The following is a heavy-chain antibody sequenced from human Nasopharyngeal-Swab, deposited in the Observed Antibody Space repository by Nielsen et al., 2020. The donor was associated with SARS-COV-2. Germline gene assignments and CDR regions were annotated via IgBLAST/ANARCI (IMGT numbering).Heavy chain of an antibody. D-gene: IGHD3-16*01. CDR1: GGSISSDYYS. V-gene: IGHV4-39*01. J-gene: IGHJ4*02. Sequence: SETLSLTCTVSGGSISSDYYSWGWIRQPPGKGLEWIGQIYSTGTSQYNPSLRSRVSISVDTSKKQFSLKLWSVTAADTAMYHCARLDSYADEDFWGQGTLVTVSS. CDR2: IYSTGTS. CDR3: ARLDSYADEDF.